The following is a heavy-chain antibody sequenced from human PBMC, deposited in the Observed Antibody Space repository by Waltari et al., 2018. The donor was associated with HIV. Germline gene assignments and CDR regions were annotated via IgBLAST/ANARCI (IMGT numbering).Heavy chain of an antibody. CDR2: IKQDGSEK. D-gene: IGHD6-19*01. Sequence: EVKLVESGGGLVQPGGSLRLSCAASGLTFRRHWMTWVRQAPGKGLEWVANIKQDGSEKYYVDSVRGRFTISRDNAKNSLYLQMNTLRAEDTAVYYCARGPRLVPWYFDLWGRGTLVTVSS. CDR3: ARGPRLVPWYFDL. V-gene: IGHV3-7*01. CDR1: GLTFRRHW. J-gene: IGHJ2*01.